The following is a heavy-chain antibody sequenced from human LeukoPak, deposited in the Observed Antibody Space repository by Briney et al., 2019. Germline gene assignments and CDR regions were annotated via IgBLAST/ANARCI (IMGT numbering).Heavy chain of an antibody. Sequence: SETLSLTCTASGGSISSSSYYWGWIRQPPGKGLEWIGSIYYSGSTYYNPSLKSRVTISVDTSKNQFSLKLSSVTAADTAVYYCARDLRVRLFGLRLHDTFDIWGQGTVVTVSS. CDR2: IYYSGST. V-gene: IGHV4-39*07. CDR3: ARDLRVRLFGLRLHDTFDI. D-gene: IGHD4-11*01. CDR1: GGSISSSSYY. J-gene: IGHJ3*02.